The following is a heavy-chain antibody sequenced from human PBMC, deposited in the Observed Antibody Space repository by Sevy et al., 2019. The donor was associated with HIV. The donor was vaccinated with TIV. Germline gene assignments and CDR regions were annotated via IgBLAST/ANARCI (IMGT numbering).Heavy chain of an antibody. Sequence: ASVKVSCKASGYTFTSYGISWVRQATGQGLEWMGWISAYNGNTNYAQKLQGRVTMTTDTSTSTAYMELRSLRSDDTAVYYCARVGDYVWGSYRMGSYFDYWGQGTLVTVSS. CDR2: ISAYNGNT. CDR1: GYTFTSYG. D-gene: IGHD3-16*02. CDR3: ARVGDYVWGSYRMGSYFDY. J-gene: IGHJ4*02. V-gene: IGHV1-18*04.